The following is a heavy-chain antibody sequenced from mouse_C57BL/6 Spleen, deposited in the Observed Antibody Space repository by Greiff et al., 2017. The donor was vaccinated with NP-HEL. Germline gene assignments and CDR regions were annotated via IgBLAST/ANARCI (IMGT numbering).Heavy chain of an antibody. CDR1: GFNIKDYY. CDR3: AREDVNYYFDY. D-gene: IGHD2-1*01. Sequence: EVQLQQSGAELVKPGASVKLSCTASGFNIKDYYMHWVKQRTEQGLEWIGRIDPEDGATKYAPNFQGKATITADTSSNTAYLQRSSLTSEDTADYYCAREDVNYYFDYWGQGTTLTVSS. J-gene: IGHJ2*01. V-gene: IGHV14-2*01. CDR2: IDPEDGAT.